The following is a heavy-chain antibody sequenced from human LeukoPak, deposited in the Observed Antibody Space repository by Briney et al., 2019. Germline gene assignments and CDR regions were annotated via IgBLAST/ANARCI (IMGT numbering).Heavy chain of an antibody. V-gene: IGHV3-30-3*01. Sequence: GGSLRLSCEASGFTFSSYAMHWVRQAPGKGLEWVAVISYDGSNKYYADSVKGRFTISRDNSKNTLYLQMNSLRAEDTAVYYCAREYYDFWSGYYNYYGMDVWGQGTTVTVSS. CDR1: GFTFSSYA. CDR3: AREYYDFWSGYYNYYGMDV. J-gene: IGHJ6*02. D-gene: IGHD3-3*01. CDR2: ISYDGSNK.